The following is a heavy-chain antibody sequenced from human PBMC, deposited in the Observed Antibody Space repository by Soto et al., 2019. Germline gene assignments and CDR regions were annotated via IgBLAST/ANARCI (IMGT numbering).Heavy chain of an antibody. CDR1: GYTFTNYG. CDR3: ARGVGSGSYYNQYNWFDP. CDR2: ISAYNGNT. Sequence: QVQLVQSGAEVKKPGASVKVSCKASGYTFTNYGISWVRQAPGQGLEWMGWISAYNGNTNHAQKLQGRVTMTTDTSTSTAYKELRSLRADDTAVYYGARGVGSGSYYNQYNWFDPWGQGTLVTVSS. D-gene: IGHD3-10*01. J-gene: IGHJ5*02. V-gene: IGHV1-18*01.